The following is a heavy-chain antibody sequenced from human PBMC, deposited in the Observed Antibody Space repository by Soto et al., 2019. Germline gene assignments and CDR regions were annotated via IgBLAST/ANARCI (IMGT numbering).Heavy chain of an antibody. CDR2: ISYDGSNK. CDR3: AKDIVATGYYYYYMDV. J-gene: IGHJ6*03. CDR1: GFTFSSYG. D-gene: IGHD2-15*01. V-gene: IGHV3-30*18. Sequence: PGGSQRLSYAASGFTFSSYGVHWVRQAPGKGLEWVAVISYDGSNKYYADSVKGRFAISRDNSKNTLYLQMNSLRAEDTAVYYCAKDIVATGYYYYYMDVWGKGTTVTVSS.